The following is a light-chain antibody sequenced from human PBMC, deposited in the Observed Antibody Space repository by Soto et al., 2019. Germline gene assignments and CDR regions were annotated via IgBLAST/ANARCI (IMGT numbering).Light chain of an antibody. CDR2: DAS. V-gene: IGKV3-11*01. CDR3: QQRSNWPT. Sequence: EIVLTQSAATLSLSPWGRATLSCRASQSVSSYLAWYQQKPGQAPRLLIYDASNRATGIPARFSGSGSGTDFTLTISSLEPEDFAVYYCQQRSNWPTFGQGTKVDIK. CDR1: QSVSSY. J-gene: IGKJ1*01.